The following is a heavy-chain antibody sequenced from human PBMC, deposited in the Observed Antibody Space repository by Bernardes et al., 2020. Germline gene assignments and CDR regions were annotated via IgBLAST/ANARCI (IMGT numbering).Heavy chain of an antibody. CDR1: GYTFTSYG. CDR2: ISAYNGNT. J-gene: IGHJ3*02. D-gene: IGHD6-19*01. Sequence: ASVKVSCKASGYTFTSYGISWVRQAPGQGLEWMGWISAYNGNTNYAQKLQGRVTMTTDTSTSTAYMELRSLRSDDTAVYYCASLYSSGWLDAFDIWGQGTMVTVSS. V-gene: IGHV1-18*01. CDR3: ASLYSSGWLDAFDI.